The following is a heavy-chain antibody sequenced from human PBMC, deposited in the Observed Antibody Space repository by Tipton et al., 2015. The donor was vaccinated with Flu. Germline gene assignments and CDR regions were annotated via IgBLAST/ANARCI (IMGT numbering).Heavy chain of an antibody. Sequence: TLSLTCAVYGGSFSGYYWSWIRQPPGKGLEWIGEINHSGSPNYNPSLKSRVTISVDTSKNQFSLKLSSVTAADTAVYYCARAPWATVTSNSDYGMDVWGQGTTVTVSS. CDR1: GGSFSGYY. V-gene: IGHV4-34*01. CDR3: ARAPWATVTSNSDYGMDV. J-gene: IGHJ6*02. D-gene: IGHD4-17*01. CDR2: INHSGSP.